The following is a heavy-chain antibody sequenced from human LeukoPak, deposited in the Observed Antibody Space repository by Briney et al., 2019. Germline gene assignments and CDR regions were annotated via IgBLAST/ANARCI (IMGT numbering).Heavy chain of an antibody. CDR2: INAYNGDT. Sequence: ASVKVSCKASGYTLTNYGVSWVRQAPGQGLEWMGWINAYNGDTHYAQNLQGRLTMTTDTSTSTAFIELRSLRPDDTAVYYCARWGLVAPGTYYYYYMDVWGRGTTVTVSS. CDR1: GYTLTNYG. J-gene: IGHJ6*03. CDR3: ARWGLVAPGTYYYYYMDV. V-gene: IGHV1-18*01. D-gene: IGHD2-2*01.